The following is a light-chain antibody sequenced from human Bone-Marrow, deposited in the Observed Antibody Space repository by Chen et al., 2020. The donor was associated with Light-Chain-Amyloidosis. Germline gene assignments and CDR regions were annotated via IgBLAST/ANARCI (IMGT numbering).Light chain of an antibody. CDR3: QQYGTSPET. CDR1: RSVSSS. J-gene: IGKJ1*01. CDR2: DSS. Sequence: EIVLTQSPDILSPSPGEKATFSCRASRSVSSSLAWYQHKPGQPPRLLIYDSSTRATGISARFSGSGSGTDFTLTISRLEPEDFALYFCQQYGTSPETFGQGTKVEIK. V-gene: IGKV3-20*01.